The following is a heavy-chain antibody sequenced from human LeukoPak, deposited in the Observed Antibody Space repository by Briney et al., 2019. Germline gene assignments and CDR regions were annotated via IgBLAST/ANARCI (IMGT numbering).Heavy chain of an antibody. D-gene: IGHD6-13*01. J-gene: IGHJ4*02. CDR1: GDSFSYFY. CDR2: IYNSGST. Sequence: PSETLSLTCTVSGDSFSYFYWSWIRQPPGKGLEWIGYIYNSGSTSYNPSLESRVTISLDTSQNQFSLKLSSLTAADTAVYYCARGVVAAAGRTFDFWGQGTLVTVSS. V-gene: IGHV4-59*01. CDR3: ARGVVAAAGRTFDF.